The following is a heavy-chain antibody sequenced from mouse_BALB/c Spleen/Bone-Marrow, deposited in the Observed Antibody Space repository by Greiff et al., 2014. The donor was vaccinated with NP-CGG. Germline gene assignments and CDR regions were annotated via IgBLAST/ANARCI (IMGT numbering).Heavy chain of an antibody. CDR1: GFTFSSFG. CDR3: ARDDYDYAMDY. CDR2: ISSGNSTI. V-gene: IGHV5-17*02. J-gene: IGHJ4*01. Sequence: EVKLEESGGGLVQPGGSRKLSCAASGFTFSSFGMHWVRQAPEKGLEWVAYISSGNSTIYYADTVKGRFTISRDNPKNTLFLQMTSLRSEDTAMYYCARDDYDYAMDYWGQGTSVTVSS. D-gene: IGHD2-4*01.